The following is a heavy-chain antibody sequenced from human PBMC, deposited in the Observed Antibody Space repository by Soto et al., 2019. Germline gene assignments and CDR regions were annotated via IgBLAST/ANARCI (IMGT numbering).Heavy chain of an antibody. V-gene: IGHV4-59*01. CDR2: IYYSGST. Sequence: PSETLSLTCTVSGGSISSYYWSWIRQPPGKGLEWIGYIYYSGSTNYNPSLKSRVTISVDTSKNQFSLKLSSVTAADTAVYYCARAFPFYDFWSASGFDPWGQGTLVTVSS. CDR3: ARAFPFYDFWSASGFDP. D-gene: IGHD3-3*01. CDR1: GGSISSYY. J-gene: IGHJ5*02.